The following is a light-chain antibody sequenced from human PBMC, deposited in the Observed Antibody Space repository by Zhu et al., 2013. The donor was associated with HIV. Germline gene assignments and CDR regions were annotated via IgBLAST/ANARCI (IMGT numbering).Light chain of an antibody. V-gene: IGKV3-15*01. CDR3: QQYNNWPPWT. Sequence: EVVLTQSPVTLAGFPGDRVTLSCRASQNVNKNLAWYQHKRGQSPRLLFSGASTRATGVPPRFSGSGSATEFTLTISSLQSEDFAVYYCQQYNNWPPWTFGQGTKVEIK. J-gene: IGKJ1*01. CDR2: GAS. CDR1: QNVNKN.